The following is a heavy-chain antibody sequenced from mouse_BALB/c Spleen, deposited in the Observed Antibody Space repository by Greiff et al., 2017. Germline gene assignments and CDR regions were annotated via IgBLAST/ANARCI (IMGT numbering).Heavy chain of an antibody. D-gene: IGHD2-3*01. CDR2: INPGSGGT. J-gene: IGHJ4*01. Sequence: QVQLQQSGAELVRPGTSVKVSCKASGYAFTNYLIEWVKQRPGQGLEWIGVINPGSGGTNYNEKFKGKATLTADKSSSTAYMQLSSLTSDDSAVYFCARGGYWSMDYWGQGTSVTVSS. CDR3: ARGGYWSMDY. CDR1: GYAFTNYL. V-gene: IGHV1-54*01.